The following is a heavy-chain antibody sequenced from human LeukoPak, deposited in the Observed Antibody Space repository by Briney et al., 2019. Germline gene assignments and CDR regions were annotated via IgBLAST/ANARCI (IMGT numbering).Heavy chain of an antibody. CDR2: IKQDGSEK. V-gene: IGHV3-7*03. CDR1: GFTFSNYW. J-gene: IGHJ4*02. Sequence: HPGGSLRLSCAASGFTFSNYWRTWVRQAPGKGLEWVANIKQDGSEKNYVDSAKGRFTISRDNAKNSLYLQMNSLRAEDTAVYYCARQTERDAYNRFWGQGTLVTVSS. CDR3: ARQTERDAYNRF. D-gene: IGHD5-24*01.